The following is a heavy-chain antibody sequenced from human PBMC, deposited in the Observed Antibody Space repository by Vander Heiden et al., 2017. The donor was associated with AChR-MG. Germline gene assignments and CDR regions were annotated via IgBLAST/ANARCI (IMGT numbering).Heavy chain of an antibody. CDR2: IWYDGSNK. D-gene: IGHD1-26*01. V-gene: IGHV3-33*01. CDR1: GFTFSSSG. J-gene: IGHJ3*02. CDR3: ASSAVGATTADAFDI. Sequence: QVQLVESGGGVVQPGRSLRLSCAASGFTFSSSGMHWVRQAPGKGLEWVAVIWYDGSNKYYADSVKGRFTISRDNSKNTLYLQMNSLRAEDTAVYYCASSAVGATTADAFDIWGQGTMVTVSS.